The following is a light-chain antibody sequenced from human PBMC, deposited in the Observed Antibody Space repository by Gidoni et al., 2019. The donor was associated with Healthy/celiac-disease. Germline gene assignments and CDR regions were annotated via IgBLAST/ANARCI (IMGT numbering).Light chain of an antibody. CDR1: QSVSSY. J-gene: IGKJ4*01. CDR2: DAS. CDR3: QQRSNWPPEGLT. Sequence: EIVFTQSPATLSLSPGERATLSCRASQSVSSYLAWYQQKPGQAPRLLIYDASNRATGIPARFSGSGSGKDFTLTISSLEPEDFAVYYCQQRSNWPPEGLTFXGXTKVEIK. V-gene: IGKV3-11*01.